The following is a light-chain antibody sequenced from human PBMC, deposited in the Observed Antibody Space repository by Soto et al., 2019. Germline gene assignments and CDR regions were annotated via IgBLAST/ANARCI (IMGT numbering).Light chain of an antibody. CDR1: QTINTR. CDR2: DAS. V-gene: IGKV1-5*01. J-gene: IGKJ1*01. CDR3: QHYDTYRAT. Sequence: DIQMTQSPSTLSSSVADRVTITCRATQTINTRLAWYQQKPGKAPKLLIYDASSLESGVPSRFSGSGSGTEFTLTISGLQPDDFATYYCQHYDTYRATFGLGTKVDI.